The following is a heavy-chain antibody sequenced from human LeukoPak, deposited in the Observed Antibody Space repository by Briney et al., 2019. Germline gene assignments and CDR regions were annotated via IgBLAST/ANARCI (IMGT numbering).Heavy chain of an antibody. Sequence: TGGSLRLSCAASGFTFSSYSMNWVRQAPGKGLEWVSSISSSSSYIYYADSVKGRFATSRDNAKNTLYLQMNSLRAEDTAVYYCARGLTTTSADYWGQGTLVTVSS. CDR1: GFTFSSYS. J-gene: IGHJ4*02. V-gene: IGHV3-21*01. CDR2: ISSSSSYI. CDR3: ARGLTTTSADY. D-gene: IGHD1-26*01.